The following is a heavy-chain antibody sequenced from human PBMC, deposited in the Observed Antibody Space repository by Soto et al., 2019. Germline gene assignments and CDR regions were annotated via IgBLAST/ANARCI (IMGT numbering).Heavy chain of an antibody. D-gene: IGHD2-2*01. CDR2: FDPEDGET. V-gene: IGHV1-24*01. CDR3: ATAGHIVGVPALDH. Sequence: GASVKVSCKVSGYTLTELSMHWVRQAPGKGLEWMGGFDPEDGETIYAQKFQGRVTMTEDTSTDTAYMELSSLRSEDTAVYYCATAGHIVGVPALDHWGQGTLVTVPS. CDR1: GYTLTELS. J-gene: IGHJ4*02.